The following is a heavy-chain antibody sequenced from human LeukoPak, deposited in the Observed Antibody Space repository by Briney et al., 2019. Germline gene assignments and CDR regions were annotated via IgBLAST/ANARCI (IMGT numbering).Heavy chain of an antibody. CDR3: ARVSFGYSHSGLDY. J-gene: IGHJ4*02. CDR1: GSTLTGNI. V-gene: IGHV1-2*06. Sequence: ASVKASSKASGSTLTGNIMHWVRQPPGQGLEWMGRINPNSGGTNYAQKFQGRVTMTRDTSISTAYMELSRLRSDDTAVYYCARVSFGYSHSGLDYWGQGTLVTVSS. D-gene: IGHD6-13*01. CDR2: INPNSGGT.